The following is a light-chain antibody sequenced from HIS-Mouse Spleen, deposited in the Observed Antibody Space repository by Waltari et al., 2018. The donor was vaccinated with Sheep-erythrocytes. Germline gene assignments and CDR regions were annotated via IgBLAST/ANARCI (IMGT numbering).Light chain of an antibody. J-gene: IGLJ2*01. Sequence: QSALTQPASVSGSPGQSITISCTGTSSAVGSYNLVSWYQQHPGKAPKLMLYEGSKRPSGVSNRFSGSKSGNTASLTISGLQAEDEADYYCCSYAGSSTFVVFGGGTKLTVL. V-gene: IGLV2-23*01. CDR3: CSYAGSSTFVV. CDR2: EGS. CDR1: SSAVGSYNL.